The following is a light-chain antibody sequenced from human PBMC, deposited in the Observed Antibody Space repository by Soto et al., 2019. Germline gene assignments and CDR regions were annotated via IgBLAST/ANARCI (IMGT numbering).Light chain of an antibody. Sequence: DIQMTQSPSTLSASVGDRVTITCRASQSISDWLAWYQQKPGKAPKLLIFHASSLKNGVPSRFSGSGSETEFTLTISSLQPHDFETHYCQQYKSYSAPFGRGTQVDI. CDR3: QQYKSYSAP. CDR1: QSISDW. V-gene: IGKV1-5*01. J-gene: IGKJ1*01. CDR2: HAS.